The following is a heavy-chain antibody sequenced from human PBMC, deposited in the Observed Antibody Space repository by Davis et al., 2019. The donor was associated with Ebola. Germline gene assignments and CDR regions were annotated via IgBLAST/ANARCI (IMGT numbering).Heavy chain of an antibody. CDR3: ARDFDGGNYYFDY. CDR1: GGPFSSHP. CDR2: IIPIFDTP. D-gene: IGHD3-9*01. J-gene: IGHJ4*02. Sequence: SSVTVSCKTSGGPFSSHPISWVRQAPRQGLEWMGGIIPIFDTPHYAQKFQGRITITADASTSTAYMELSSLRSEDTATYFCARDFDGGNYYFDYWGPGTPVTVSS. V-gene: IGHV1-69*13.